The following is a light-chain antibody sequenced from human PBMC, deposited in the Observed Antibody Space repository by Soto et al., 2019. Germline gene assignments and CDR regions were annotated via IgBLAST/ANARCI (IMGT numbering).Light chain of an antibody. CDR1: QPIGSY. J-gene: IGKJ4*01. CDR3: QQSSSIT. CDR2: GAS. V-gene: IGKV1-39*01. Sequence: DIQMTQSPSSLSASVGNRVTITCRASQPIGSYLNWYRQKPGKAPEVLIYGASNLQDGVPSRFSGSGSGTDFTLTIDSLQPEDFATYFCQQSSSITFGAGTK.